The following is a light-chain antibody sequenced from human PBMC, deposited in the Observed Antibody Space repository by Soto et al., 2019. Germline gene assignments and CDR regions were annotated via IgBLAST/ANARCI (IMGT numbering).Light chain of an antibody. J-gene: IGKJ3*01. CDR3: QQYGSSPFT. Sequence: EIVLTQSPGTLSLSPGERATLSCRASQSVSSSYLAWYQQKPGQAPRLLIYGASSRATGIPHRFSGSGSGTDFTLTISRLEPEDVAVYYCQQYGSSPFTFGPGTKVDIK. CDR2: GAS. V-gene: IGKV3-20*01. CDR1: QSVSSSY.